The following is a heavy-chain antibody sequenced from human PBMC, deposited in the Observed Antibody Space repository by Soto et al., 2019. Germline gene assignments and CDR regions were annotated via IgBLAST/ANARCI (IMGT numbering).Heavy chain of an antibody. CDR3: ARPGPSHIGELFLDY. CDR2: IYYSGRT. CDR1: GGSISNGAYY. Sequence: SETLSLTCTVSGGSISNGAYYWSWIRQHPGKGLEWIGYIYYSGRTYYTPSLKSRVTMSVDTSKNQFSLKLSSVTAADTAVYYCARPGPSHIGELFLDYWGQGTLVSVSS. V-gene: IGHV4-31*03. D-gene: IGHD3-10*01. J-gene: IGHJ4*02.